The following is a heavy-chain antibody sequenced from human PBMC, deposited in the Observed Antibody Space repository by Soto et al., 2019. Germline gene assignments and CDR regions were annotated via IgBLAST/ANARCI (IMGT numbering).Heavy chain of an antibody. V-gene: IGHV2-5*02. J-gene: IGHJ3*02. CDR1: GFSLSTSGVG. CDR3: ARSYYYDSSGYMGDAFDI. D-gene: IGHD3-22*01. Sequence: QITLKESGPTLVKPTQTLTLTCTFSGFSLSTSGVGVGWIRQPPGKALEWLALIYWDDDKRYSPSLKSRLTITKDTSKNQVVLTMTNMDPVDTATYYCARSYYYDSSGYMGDAFDIWGQGTMVTVSS. CDR2: IYWDDDK.